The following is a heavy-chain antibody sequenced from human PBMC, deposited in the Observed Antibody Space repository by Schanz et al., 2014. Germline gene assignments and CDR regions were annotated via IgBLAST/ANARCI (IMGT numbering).Heavy chain of an antibody. J-gene: IGHJ6*02. CDR1: GYTFNNHG. CDR2: ISVYHGHT. V-gene: IGHV1-18*01. D-gene: IGHD2-21*02. Sequence: QVQLVQSGAEVKKPGASVKVSCKASGYTFNNHGISWVRQAPGQGLEWMGWISVYHGHTNYAEKVHGRVTMTTDTCASTTCMELRSLISSDAAVYYCERDAGWAFGDCHGMDVWGQGTSVTVSS. CDR3: ERDAGWAFGDCHGMDV.